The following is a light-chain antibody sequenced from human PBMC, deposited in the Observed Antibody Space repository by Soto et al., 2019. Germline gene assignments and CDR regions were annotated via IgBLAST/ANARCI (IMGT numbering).Light chain of an antibody. J-gene: IGKJ1*01. CDR2: ETS. CDR3: QQYGNSPT. CDR1: QSVSAGY. V-gene: IGKV3-20*01. Sequence: EIVLTQSPGTLSLSPGERATLSCRASQSVSAGYSAWYQQKPGQAPRLLIYETSSRTTGTPDRFSGGGSGTDFTLTISRLEPEDFAVYYCQQYGNSPTFGPGTKVDIK.